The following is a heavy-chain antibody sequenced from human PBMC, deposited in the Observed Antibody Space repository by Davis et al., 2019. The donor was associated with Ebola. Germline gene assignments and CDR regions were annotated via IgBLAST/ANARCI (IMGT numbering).Heavy chain of an antibody. Sequence: GGSLRLSCAASGFTFSSYAMHWVRQAPGQGLEWMGWISVYNGNTNYAQKLQGRVTMTTDTSTSTAYMELRSLRSDDTAVYYCASGVTGDYWGQGTLVTVSS. CDR3: ASGVTGDY. D-gene: IGHD2-21*02. V-gene: IGHV1-18*01. CDR2: ISVYNGNT. J-gene: IGHJ4*02. CDR1: GFTFSSYA.